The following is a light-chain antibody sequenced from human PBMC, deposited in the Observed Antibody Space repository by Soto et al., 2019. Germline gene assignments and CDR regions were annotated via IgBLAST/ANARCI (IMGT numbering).Light chain of an antibody. CDR3: QQYGSSRT. V-gene: IGKV3-20*01. Sequence: EIVLTQSPGTLSLSPGERATLSCRASQSVSSIYLAWYQQKPGQAPRLLIYGASSSATGIPDRFSGSGSGTDFTLTISRLEPEEFAVSYCQQYGSSRTFGQGTKVEI. CDR2: GAS. J-gene: IGKJ1*01. CDR1: QSVSSIY.